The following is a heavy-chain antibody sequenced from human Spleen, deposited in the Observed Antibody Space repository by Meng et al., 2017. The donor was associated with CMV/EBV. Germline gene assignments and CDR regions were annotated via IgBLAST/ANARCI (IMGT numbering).Heavy chain of an antibody. CDR3: YSDYGDY. Sequence: GGSLRLSCAASGFVFNKYWMSWVRQVPGKGLEWVANIKDDGSEKYYAESVEGRFTISRDNSKNALYLQMNSLRAEDTALYYCYSDYGDYWGQGTLVTVSS. CDR2: IKDDGSEK. V-gene: IGHV3-7*01. CDR1: GFVFNKYW. J-gene: IGHJ4*02. D-gene: IGHD4-11*01.